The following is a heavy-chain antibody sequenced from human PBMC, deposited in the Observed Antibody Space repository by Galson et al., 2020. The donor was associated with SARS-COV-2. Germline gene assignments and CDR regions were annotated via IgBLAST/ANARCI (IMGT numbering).Heavy chain of an antibody. D-gene: IGHD2-15*01. Sequence: GGSLRLSCAASGFTFDDYAMHWVRQAPGKGLEWVSGIRWNSGSLGYADSVTGRFTISRDNAKNSLYLQMNSLRAEDMALYYCAKARVVAATRGFDYWGQGTLVTVSS. CDR2: IRWNSGSL. J-gene: IGHJ4*02. CDR1: GFTFDDYA. CDR3: AKARVVAATRGFDY. V-gene: IGHV3-9*03.